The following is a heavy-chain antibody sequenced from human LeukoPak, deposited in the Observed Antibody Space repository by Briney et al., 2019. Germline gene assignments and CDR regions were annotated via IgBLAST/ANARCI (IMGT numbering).Heavy chain of an antibody. CDR2: IYSGGST. Sequence: GGSLRLSCAASGFTVSSNYMSWVRQAPGKGLEWVSVIYSGGSTYYADSVKGRFTISRDNSKNTLYLQMNSLRAEDTAVYYCAKDGPLVGPYYFDYWGQGTLVTVSS. V-gene: IGHV3-53*01. CDR1: GFTVSSNY. D-gene: IGHD1-26*01. J-gene: IGHJ4*02. CDR3: AKDGPLVGPYYFDY.